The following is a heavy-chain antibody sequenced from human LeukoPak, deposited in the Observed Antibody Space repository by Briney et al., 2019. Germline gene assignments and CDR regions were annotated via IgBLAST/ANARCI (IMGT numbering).Heavy chain of an antibody. CDR2: IYYSGST. Sequence: SETLSLTCTVSGGSISNYYWSWIRQPPGKGLEWIGYIYYSGSTNYNPSLKSRLTISVDTSKNQFSLNLSSVTAADTAVYYCARHSVGTKRAFDIWGQGTMVTVSS. J-gene: IGHJ3*02. CDR1: GGSISNYY. V-gene: IGHV4-59*08. D-gene: IGHD1-26*01. CDR3: ARHSVGTKRAFDI.